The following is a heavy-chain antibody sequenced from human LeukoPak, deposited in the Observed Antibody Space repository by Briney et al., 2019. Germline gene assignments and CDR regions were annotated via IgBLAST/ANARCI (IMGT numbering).Heavy chain of an antibody. D-gene: IGHD6-13*01. V-gene: IGHV1-18*01. J-gene: IGHJ4*02. CDR3: ARDQSLVAYSSTWFDY. CDR1: GYTFTNYG. CDR2: ISAYNGNT. Sequence: ASVKVSCKASGYTFTNYGISWVRQAPGQGLEWMGWISAYNGNTDYAQNLQGRVTMTTDTLTSTANMELRSLRSDDTAVYYCARDQSLVAYSSTWFDYWGQGTPVTVSS.